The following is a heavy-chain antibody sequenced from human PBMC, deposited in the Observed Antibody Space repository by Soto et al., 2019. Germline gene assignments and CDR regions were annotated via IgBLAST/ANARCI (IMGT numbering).Heavy chain of an antibody. Sequence: QVQLVQSGAEVKKPGSSVKVSCKASGGTFSSYTISWVRQAPGQGLEWMGRIIPILGIANYAQKFQGRVTITADKSTITAYMELSSLRSEDTAVYYCARDVGFGELLGYWGQGTLVTVSS. CDR1: GGTFSSYT. CDR2: IIPILGIA. J-gene: IGHJ4*02. CDR3: ARDVGFGELLGY. V-gene: IGHV1-69*08. D-gene: IGHD3-10*01.